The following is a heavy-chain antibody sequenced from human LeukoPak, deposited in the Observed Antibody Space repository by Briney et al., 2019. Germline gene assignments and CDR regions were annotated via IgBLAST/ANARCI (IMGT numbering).Heavy chain of an antibody. Sequence: KASDTLSLTCAVSGYSISSSNWWGWIRQPPGKGLEWTGYIYYSGSTYYNPSLESRVTMSLDTSKNQIFLNLSSVTAVDTAVYYCARAGPTAAVDAFDIWGLGTKVTVSS. D-gene: IGHD1-26*01. CDR3: ARAGPTAAVDAFDI. J-gene: IGHJ3*02. CDR1: GYSISSSNW. V-gene: IGHV4-28*03. CDR2: IYYSGST.